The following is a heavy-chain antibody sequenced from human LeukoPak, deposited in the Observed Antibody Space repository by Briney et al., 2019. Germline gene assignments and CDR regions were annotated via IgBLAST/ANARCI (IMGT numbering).Heavy chain of an antibody. Sequence: PGGSLRLSCAASGFTFDDYSMHWVRQAPGKGLEWVSGISDGGGTTNYADAVKGRFTISRDKSKNTLFLQMNSLRAEDTAVYYCAKSYGDYLVYFDSWGQGTLVTVSS. CDR1: GFTFDDYS. J-gene: IGHJ4*02. CDR2: ISDGGGTT. D-gene: IGHD4-17*01. V-gene: IGHV3-23*01. CDR3: AKSYGDYLVYFDS.